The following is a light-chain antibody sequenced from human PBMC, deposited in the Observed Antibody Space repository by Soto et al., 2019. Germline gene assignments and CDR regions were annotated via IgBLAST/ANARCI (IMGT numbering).Light chain of an antibody. CDR1: QDVSRS. J-gene: IGKJ4*01. CDR3: QQLWTYPLT. CDR2: AAS. V-gene: IGKV1-9*01. Sequence: DTQLTQSPSFLSASVGARVTIACRASQDVSRSVGWYQQTPGTAPKLLISAASTLNSGVPSRFSGSGSGTDFTLTISSLQPEDFATYYCQQLWTYPLTFGGGTKVEI.